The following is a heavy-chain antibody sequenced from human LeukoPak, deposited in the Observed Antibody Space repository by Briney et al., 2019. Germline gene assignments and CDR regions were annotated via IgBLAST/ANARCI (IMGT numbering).Heavy chain of an antibody. CDR2: IYYSGST. CDR1: GGSISSSSYY. V-gene: IGHV4-39*01. D-gene: IGHD2-2*01. Sequence: PSETLSLTCTVSGGSISSSSYYWGWIRQPPGKGLEWIGSIYYSGSTYYNPSLKSRVTISVDTSKNQFSLKLSSVTAADTAVYYCARRFLTLVVPAANGRAFDIWGQGTMVTVS. CDR3: ARRFLTLVVPAANGRAFDI. J-gene: IGHJ3*02.